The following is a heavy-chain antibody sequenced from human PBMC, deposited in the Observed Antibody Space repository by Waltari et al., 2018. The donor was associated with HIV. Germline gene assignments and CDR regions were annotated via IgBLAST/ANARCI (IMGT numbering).Heavy chain of an antibody. J-gene: IGHJ4*02. CDR2: IYDSGST. CDR3: ARVDPRTTVIY. V-gene: IGHV4-39*07. Sequence: QLQLQESGPGLAKPSETLSLTCTVSGGSISSSSYYWGWVRQPPGKGLEWIGSIYDSGSTYYNPSLKSRVTISVDTSKNQFSLKLSSVTAADTAVYYCARVDPRTTVIYWGQGTLVTVSS. CDR1: GGSISSSSYY. D-gene: IGHD4-17*01.